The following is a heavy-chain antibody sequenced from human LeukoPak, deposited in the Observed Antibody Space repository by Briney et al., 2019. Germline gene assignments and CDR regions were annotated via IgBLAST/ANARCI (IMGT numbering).Heavy chain of an antibody. V-gene: IGHV4-34*01. CDR2: INHSGST. Sequence: SETLSLTCAVYGGSFSGYYWSWIRQPPGKGLEWIGEINHSGSTNYNPSLKSRVTISVDTSKNQFSLKLSSVTAADTAVYYCASLRSWSPYCSGGSCSKYFQHWGQGTLVTVSS. CDR3: ASLRSWSPYCSGGSCSKYFQH. J-gene: IGHJ1*01. D-gene: IGHD2-15*01. CDR1: GGSFSGYY.